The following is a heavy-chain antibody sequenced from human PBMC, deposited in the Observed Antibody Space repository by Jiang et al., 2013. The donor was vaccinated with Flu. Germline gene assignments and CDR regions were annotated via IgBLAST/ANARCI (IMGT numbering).Heavy chain of an antibody. Sequence: LEWLGRTYYRSKWYNDYAVSVKSRITINPDTSKNQFSLQLNSVTPEDTAVYYCAREGALRYSSSTYYFDYWGQGTLVTVSS. CDR3: AREGALRYSSSTYYFDY. D-gene: IGHD6-6*01. CDR2: TYYRSKWYN. V-gene: IGHV6-1*01. J-gene: IGHJ4*02.